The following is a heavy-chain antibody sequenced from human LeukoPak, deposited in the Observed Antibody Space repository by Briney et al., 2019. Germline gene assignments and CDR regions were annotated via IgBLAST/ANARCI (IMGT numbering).Heavy chain of an antibody. J-gene: IGHJ1*01. Sequence: GGSLRLSCAASGFTFSSYSMNWVRQAPGKGLEWVSSISSSSSYIYYADSVKGRFTISRDNAKNSLYLQMNSLRAEDTAVYYCASMIAVAGTRVEYFQHWGRAPWSPSPQ. D-gene: IGHD6-19*01. V-gene: IGHV3-21*01. CDR2: ISSSSSYI. CDR1: GFTFSSYS. CDR3: ASMIAVAGTRVEYFQH.